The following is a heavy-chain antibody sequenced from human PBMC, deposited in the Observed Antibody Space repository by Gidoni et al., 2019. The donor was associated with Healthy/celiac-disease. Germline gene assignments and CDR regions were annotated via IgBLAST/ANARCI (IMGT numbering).Heavy chain of an antibody. J-gene: IGHJ1*01. CDR1: GGSFSGYY. V-gene: IGHV4-34*01. CDR2: INHSGST. Sequence: QVQLQQWGAGLLKPSETLSLTCAVYGGSFSGYYWSWIRQPPGKGLEWIGEINHSGSTNYNPSLKSRVTISVDTSKNQFSLKLSSVTAADTAVYYCARERGSGWYQRYFQHWGQGTLVTVSS. D-gene: IGHD6-19*01. CDR3: ARERGSGWYQRYFQH.